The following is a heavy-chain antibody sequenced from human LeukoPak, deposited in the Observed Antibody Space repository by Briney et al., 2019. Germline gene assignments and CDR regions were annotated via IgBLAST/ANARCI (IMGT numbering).Heavy chain of an antibody. D-gene: IGHD3-22*01. V-gene: IGHV4-4*07. Sequence: SETLSLTCTVSGGSISSYYWSWIRQPAGKGLEWIGRIYTSGSTNYNPSLKSRVTMSVDTSKNQFSLKLSSVTAADTAVYYCARDLGYYDSSGYSDAFDIWGQGTMVTVSS. J-gene: IGHJ3*02. CDR2: IYTSGST. CDR3: ARDLGYYDSSGYSDAFDI. CDR1: GGSISSYY.